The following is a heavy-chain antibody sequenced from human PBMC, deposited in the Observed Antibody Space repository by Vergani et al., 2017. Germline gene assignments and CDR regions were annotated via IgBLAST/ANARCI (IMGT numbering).Heavy chain of an antibody. CDR1: GGSFSGYY. V-gene: IGHV4-34*01. J-gene: IGHJ4*02. D-gene: IGHD4-23*01. CDR3: ARGPGWYYGGNPLGY. Sequence: QVQLQQWGAGLLKPSETLSLTCAVYGGSFSGYYWSWIRQPPGKGLEWIGEINHSGSTNYNPSLKSRVTISVDTSKNQFSLKLSSVTAADTAVYYCARGPGWYYGGNPLGYWGEGTLVTVSS. CDR2: INHSGST.